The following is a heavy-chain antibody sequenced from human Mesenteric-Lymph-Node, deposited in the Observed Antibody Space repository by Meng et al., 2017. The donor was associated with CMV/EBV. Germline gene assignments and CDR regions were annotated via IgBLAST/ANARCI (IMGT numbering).Heavy chain of an antibody. Sequence: GESLKISCAASGFTFSSYSMNWVRQAPGKGLEWVSSISSSSYIYYADSVKGRFTISRDNAKNSLYLQMNSLRAEDTALYYCARADRDTYYDFWSGYSALVYWGQGTLVTVSS. V-gene: IGHV3-21*04. D-gene: IGHD3-3*01. CDR1: GFTFSSYS. J-gene: IGHJ4*02. CDR3: ARADRDTYYDFWSGYSALVY. CDR2: ISSSSYI.